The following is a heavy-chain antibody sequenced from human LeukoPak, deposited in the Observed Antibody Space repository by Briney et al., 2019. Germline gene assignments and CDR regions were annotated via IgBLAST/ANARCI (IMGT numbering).Heavy chain of an antibody. V-gene: IGHV3-66*01. CDR2: IYSGGST. CDR3: ARDHGFYDFEGYGMDV. CDR1: GFTVSSNY. D-gene: IGHD3-3*01. J-gene: IGHJ6*02. Sequence: GGSLRLSCAASGFTVSSNYMSWVRQAPGKGLEWVSVIYSGGSTYYADSVKGRFTISRDNSKNTLYLQMNSLRAEDTAVYYCARDHGFYDFEGYGMDVWGQGTTVTVSS.